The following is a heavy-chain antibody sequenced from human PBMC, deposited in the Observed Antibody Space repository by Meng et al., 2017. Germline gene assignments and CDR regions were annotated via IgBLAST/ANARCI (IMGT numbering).Heavy chain of an antibody. CDR1: GFTFRSYG. Sequence: GQVVECGGAVVQPGRSRRLSCAGFGFTFRSYGMHWVRQASGKGLEWVAVIWYDGSNKYYADSVKGRFTISRDNAKNTLDLQMNSLRSDDTAVYYCARSDWFDPWGQGTLVTVSS. CDR2: IWYDGSNK. J-gene: IGHJ5*02. V-gene: IGHV3-33*01. CDR3: ARSDWFDP.